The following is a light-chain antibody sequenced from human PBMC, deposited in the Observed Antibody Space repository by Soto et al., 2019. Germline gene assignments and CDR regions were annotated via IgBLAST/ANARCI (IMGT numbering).Light chain of an antibody. V-gene: IGKV1-39*01. Sequence: DIQMTQSPSSLSASVGDRVTITCRASQSISSYLNWYQQKPGKAPKLLIYAASSLQSGVPSRFSASGSGTDFTLTISSLQPEDFATYYCQQSYSTPLTFGGGTKVEI. CDR3: QQSYSTPLT. CDR2: AAS. J-gene: IGKJ4*01. CDR1: QSISSY.